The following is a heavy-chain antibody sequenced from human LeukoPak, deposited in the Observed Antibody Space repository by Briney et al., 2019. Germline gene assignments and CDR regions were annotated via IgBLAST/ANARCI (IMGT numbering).Heavy chain of an antibody. CDR2: IDASGEGT. V-gene: IGHV1-46*03. CDR3: ARGCGDSRCYIVQH. J-gene: IGHJ1*01. D-gene: IGHD2-2*02. Sequence: ASVKVSCKASGYTFTSYPIYWVRQAPGQRPEWMGIIDASGEGTTYAQKFQGRVTLNRDTSTSTVYMELSSLRSEDTAVYYCARGCGDSRCYIVQHWGQGTLVTVSS. CDR1: GYTFTSYP.